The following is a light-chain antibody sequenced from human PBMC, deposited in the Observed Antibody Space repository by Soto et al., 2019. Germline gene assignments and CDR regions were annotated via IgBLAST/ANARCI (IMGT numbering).Light chain of an antibody. CDR1: QSISSW. CDR2: DAS. CDR3: QQYNSYSPYT. J-gene: IGKJ2*01. V-gene: IGKV1-5*01. Sequence: DIQMTQSPSTLSASVGDRVTITCRASQSISSWLAWYQQKPGKAPKLLIYDASSLESGVPSRFSGSGSGTEFTLTISSLQPDFAPYDCQQYNSYSPYTFGQGTKLEIK.